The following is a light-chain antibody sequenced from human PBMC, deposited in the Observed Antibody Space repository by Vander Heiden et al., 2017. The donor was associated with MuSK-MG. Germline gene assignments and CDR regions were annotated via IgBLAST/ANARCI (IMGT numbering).Light chain of an antibody. Sequence: LVTQSPSTLSASPGDRVTLSCSVSHSVGNPLAWYQQIPGQAPRLLIFAASTWAAGSPARFSGSGCGTEFTLAISSRQSEDFAVYYCQQYYRWRPTNTFGEGTRVEI. CDR1: HSVGNP. CDR2: AAS. V-gene: IGKV3-15*01. CDR3: QQYYRWRPTNT. J-gene: IGKJ2*01.